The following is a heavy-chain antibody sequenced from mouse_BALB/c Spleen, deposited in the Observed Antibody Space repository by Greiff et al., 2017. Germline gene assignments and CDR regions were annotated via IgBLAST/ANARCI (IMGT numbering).Heavy chain of an antibody. CDR3: AREGFYYYGSSSY. D-gene: IGHD1-1*01. Sequence: VQLQQSGAELARPGASVKMSCKASGYTFTSYTMHWVKQRPGQGLEWIGYINPSSGYTNYNQKFKDKATLTADKSSSTAYMQLSSLTSEDSAVYYCAREGFYYYGSSSYWGQGTLVTVSA. CDR2: INPSSGYT. J-gene: IGHJ3*01. V-gene: IGHV1-4*01. CDR1: GYTFTSYT.